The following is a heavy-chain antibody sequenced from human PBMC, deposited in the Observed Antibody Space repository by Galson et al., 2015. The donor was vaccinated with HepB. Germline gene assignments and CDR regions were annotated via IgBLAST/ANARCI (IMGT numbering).Heavy chain of an antibody. CDR1: GFTFSSYW. V-gene: IGHV3-7*03. CDR2: INKDGSEK. D-gene: IGHD3-10*01. Sequence: SLRLSCAASGFTFSSYWMSWVRQAPGKGLEWVANINKDGSEKDYVDSVKGRFTISRDNTMNSLYLQMNSLRAEDTAVYYCARGTRGLGSYYPFFDCWGQGTLVTVSS. J-gene: IGHJ4*02. CDR3: ARGTRGLGSYYPFFDC.